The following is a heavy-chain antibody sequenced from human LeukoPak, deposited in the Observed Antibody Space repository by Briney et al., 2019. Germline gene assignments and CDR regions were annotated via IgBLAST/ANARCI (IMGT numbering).Heavy chain of an antibody. CDR1: GFTFSHYA. CDR3: AKFLGGDEKVDAFDV. J-gene: IGHJ3*01. V-gene: IGHV3-23*01. D-gene: IGHD2/OR15-2a*01. CDR2: ISGYTGRT. Sequence: PGGSLRLSCAASGFTFSHYAMTWVRQVPGKGLEWVSSISGYTGRTYYADSVKGRFTISRDNSNDRVYLQMNSLRADDTALYYCAKFLGGDEKVDAFDVWGQGTRVTVSS.